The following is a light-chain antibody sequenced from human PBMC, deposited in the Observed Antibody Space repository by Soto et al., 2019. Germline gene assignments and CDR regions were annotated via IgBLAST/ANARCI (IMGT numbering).Light chain of an antibody. CDR2: GAS. CDR1: QSLSSN. V-gene: IGKV3-15*01. Sequence: ERVMTQSPATLSVSPGERATLSCRASQSLSSNLAWYQQKPGQAPRLLIYGASTRATGIAARFSGSWSGTEFTLTISSLQSEDFACYYCQQYNGWPPLFGPGTKVDIK. CDR3: QQYNGWPPL. J-gene: IGKJ3*01.